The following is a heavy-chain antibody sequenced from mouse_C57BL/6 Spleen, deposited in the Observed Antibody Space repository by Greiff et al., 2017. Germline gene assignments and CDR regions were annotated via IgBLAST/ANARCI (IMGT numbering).Heavy chain of an antibody. CDR2: IYPRSGNT. CDR3: ARGPGSSHWYFDV. D-gene: IGHD1-1*01. Sequence: QVQLQQSGAELARPGASVKLSCKASGYTFTSYGISWVKQRTGQGLEWIGEIYPRSGNTYYNEKFKGKATLTADKSSSTAYMELRSLTSEDSAVYFWARGPGSSHWYFDVWGTGTTVTVSS. J-gene: IGHJ1*03. CDR1: GYTFTSYG. V-gene: IGHV1-81*01.